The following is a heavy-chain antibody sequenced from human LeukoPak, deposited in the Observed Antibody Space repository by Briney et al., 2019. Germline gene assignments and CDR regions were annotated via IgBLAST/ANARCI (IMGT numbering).Heavy chain of an antibody. J-gene: IGHJ4*02. Sequence: ASVKVPCKASGYTFTSYDINWVRQATGQGLEWMGWMNPNSGNTGYAQKFQGRVTMTRNTSISTAYMELSSLRSEDTAVYYCARTQSQSGSYRYYFGYWGQGTLVTVSS. CDR3: ARTQSQSGSYRYYFGY. D-gene: IGHD1-26*01. CDR2: MNPNSGNT. V-gene: IGHV1-8*01. CDR1: GYTFTSYD.